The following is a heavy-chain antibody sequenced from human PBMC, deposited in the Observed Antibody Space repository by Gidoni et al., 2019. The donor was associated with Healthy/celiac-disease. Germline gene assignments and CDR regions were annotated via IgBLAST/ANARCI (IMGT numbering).Heavy chain of an antibody. CDR2: ISSSSSYI. CDR3: ARESTESVTRYYYYGMDV. D-gene: IGHD4-4*01. J-gene: IGHJ6*02. V-gene: IGHV3-21*01. Sequence: EVQLVESGGGLVKPGGSLRLSCAASGFTFSSYSMNWVRQAPGKGLEWVSSISSSSSYIYYADSVKGRFTISRDNAKNSLYLQMNSLRAEDTAVYYCARESTESVTRYYYYGMDVWGQGTTVTVSS. CDR1: GFTFSSYS.